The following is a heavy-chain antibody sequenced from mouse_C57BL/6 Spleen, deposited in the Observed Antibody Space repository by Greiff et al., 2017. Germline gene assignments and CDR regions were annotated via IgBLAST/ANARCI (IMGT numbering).Heavy chain of an antibody. V-gene: IGHV5-17*01. CDR1: GFTFSDYG. D-gene: IGHD4-1*01. Sequence: EVQGVESGGGLVKPGGSLKLSCAASGFTFSDYGMHWVRQAPEKGLEWVAYISSGSSTIYYADTVKGRFTISRDNAKNTLFLHMTSLRSEDTAMYYCARSAGTNWDEKRGIFDYWGQGTTLTVSS. CDR2: ISSGSSTI. J-gene: IGHJ2*01. CDR3: ARSAGTNWDEKRGIFDY.